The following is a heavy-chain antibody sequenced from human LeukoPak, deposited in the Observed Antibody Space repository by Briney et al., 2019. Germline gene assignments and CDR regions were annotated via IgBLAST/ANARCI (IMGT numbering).Heavy chain of an antibody. J-gene: IGHJ6*02. CDR2: ISGSGGST. Sequence: GGSLRLSCAASGFTFSSYAMSWVRQAPGKGLEWVSAISGSGGSTYYADSVKDRFTISRDNSKNMLYLQMNSLRAEDTAVYYCAKWWELLRSYYYGMDVWGQGTTVTVSS. CDR1: GFTFSSYA. V-gene: IGHV3-23*01. CDR3: AKWWELLRSYYYGMDV. D-gene: IGHD1-26*01.